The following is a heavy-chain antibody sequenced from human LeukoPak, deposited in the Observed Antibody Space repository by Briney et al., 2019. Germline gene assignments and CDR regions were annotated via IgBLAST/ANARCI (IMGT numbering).Heavy chain of an antibody. V-gene: IGHV3-23*01. J-gene: IGHJ4*02. Sequence: SGGSLRLSCAASGFTFSSYAMSWVRQAPGKGLEWVSSISGSGGSTYYADSVKGRFTISRYNSKNTLYMQMNSLRAEDTGVYYCAKSAADYSSSPFDYWGQGTLVTVSS. CDR3: AKSAADYSSSPFDY. D-gene: IGHD6-6*01. CDR2: ISGSGGST. CDR1: GFTFSSYA.